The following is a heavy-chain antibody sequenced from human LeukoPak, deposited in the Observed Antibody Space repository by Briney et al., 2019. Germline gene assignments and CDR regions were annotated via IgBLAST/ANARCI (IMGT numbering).Heavy chain of an antibody. CDR3: ARDRYLSQRYFDY. V-gene: IGHV1-69*13. CDR2: IIPIFGTT. D-gene: IGHD1-1*01. J-gene: IGHJ4*02. Sequence: SVKVSCKASGSTFSGYVFNWVRQAPGQGLEWMGGIIPIFGTTNYAQRFQGRVTITADESTSIAYMELSSLRSEDTAVYYCARDRYLSQRYFDYWGQGTLVTVSS. CDR1: GSTFSGYV.